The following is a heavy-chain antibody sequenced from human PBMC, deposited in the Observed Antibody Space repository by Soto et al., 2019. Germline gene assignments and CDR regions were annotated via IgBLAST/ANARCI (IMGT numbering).Heavy chain of an antibody. V-gene: IGHV3-49*03. CDR3: TRAQHYDYVWGSYGPYYFDY. CDR1: GFTFGDYA. CDR2: IRSEAYGGTT. J-gene: IGHJ4*02. D-gene: IGHD3-16*01. Sequence: PGGSLRLSCTASGFTFGDYAMSWFRQAPGKGLEWVGFIRSEAYGGTTEYAASVKGRFTISRDDSKSIAYLQMNSLKTEDTAVYYCTRAQHYDYVWGSYGPYYFDYWGQGTLVTVSS.